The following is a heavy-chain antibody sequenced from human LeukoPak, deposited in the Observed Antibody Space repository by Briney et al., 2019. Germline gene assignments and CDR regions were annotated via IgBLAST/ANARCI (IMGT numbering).Heavy chain of an antibody. V-gene: IGHV2-5*01. CDR2: IYWNDDK. CDR3: PREEMATIMDY. CDR1: GFSLSTRGVG. Sequence: SGPTLVNPTQALTLTCTFCGFSLSTRGVGVGWIRQPPVKALEWLALIYWNDDKRYSPSLKSRLTITKDPSKHQLVLTITNMDPVDTATYYCPREEMATIMDYWGQGTLVTVSS. J-gene: IGHJ4*02. D-gene: IGHD5-24*01.